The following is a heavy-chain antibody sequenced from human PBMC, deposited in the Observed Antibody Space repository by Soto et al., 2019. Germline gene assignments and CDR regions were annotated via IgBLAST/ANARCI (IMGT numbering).Heavy chain of an antibody. CDR3: ARGGYYDSSGYYPDY. J-gene: IGHJ4*02. CDR1: SGSISSYY. Sequence: SETLSLTCTVSSGSISSYYWSWIRQPPGKGLEWIGYIYYSGSTNYNPSLKSRVTISVDTSKNQFSLKLSSVTAADTAVYYCARGGYYDSSGYYPDYWGQGTLVTVSS. D-gene: IGHD3-22*01. V-gene: IGHV4-59*01. CDR2: IYYSGST.